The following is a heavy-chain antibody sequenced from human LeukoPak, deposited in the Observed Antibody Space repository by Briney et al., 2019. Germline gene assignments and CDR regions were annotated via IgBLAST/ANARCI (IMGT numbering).Heavy chain of an antibody. CDR3: TRYNNDHFDY. J-gene: IGHJ4*02. CDR2: IAYDGSRA. D-gene: IGHD1-14*01. Sequence: GGSLRLSCAGSGFTFGGYGIHWFRQTPGKGLEWVAVIAYDGSRAFYADSGKGRFTISRDNSKNTTSVQMDDLRAEDTAVYYCTRYNNDHFDYWGQGTLVTVSS. CDR1: GFTFGGYG. V-gene: IGHV3-33*01.